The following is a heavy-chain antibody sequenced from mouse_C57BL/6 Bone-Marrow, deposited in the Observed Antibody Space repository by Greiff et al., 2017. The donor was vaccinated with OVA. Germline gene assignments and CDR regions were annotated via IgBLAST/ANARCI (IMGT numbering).Heavy chain of an antibody. CDR2: IHPNSGST. J-gene: IGHJ3*01. CDR3: AREGYYGGFAY. Sequence: VQLQQPGAELVKPGASVKLSCKASGYTFTSYWMHWVKQRPGQGLEWIGMIHPNSGSTNYNEKFKSKATLTVDKSSSTAYMQLSSLTSEDSAVYYCAREGYYGGFAYWGQGTLVTVSA. V-gene: IGHV1-64*01. CDR1: GYTFTSYW. D-gene: IGHD1-2*01.